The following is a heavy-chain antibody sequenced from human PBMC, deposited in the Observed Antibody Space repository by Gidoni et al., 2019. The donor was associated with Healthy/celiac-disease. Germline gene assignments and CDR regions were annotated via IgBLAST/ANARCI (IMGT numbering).Heavy chain of an antibody. CDR2: IIPILGIA. CDR1: GGTFSSYA. D-gene: IGHD6-13*01. V-gene: IGHV1-69*09. CDR3: ARGGSGIAAAVDYYYYGMDV. Sequence: QVQLVQSGAEVKKPGSSVKVSCKASGGTFSSYAISWVRQAPGQGLEWMGRIIPILGIANYAQKFQGRVTITADKSTSTAYMELSSLRSEDTAVYYCARGGSGIAAAVDYYYYGMDVWGQGTTVTVSS. J-gene: IGHJ6*02.